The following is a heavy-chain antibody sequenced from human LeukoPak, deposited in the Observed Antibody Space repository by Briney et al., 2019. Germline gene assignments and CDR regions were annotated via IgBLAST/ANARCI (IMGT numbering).Heavy chain of an antibody. Sequence: PGGSLRLSCAASGFTFSSYAMSWVRQASGKGLEWVSAISGSGGSTYYADSVKGRFTISRDNSKNTLYLQMNSLRAEDTAVYYCAKDSTKGYYDSSGYYSLDYWGQGTLVTVSS. CDR3: AKDSTKGYYDSSGYYSLDY. CDR1: GFTFSSYA. V-gene: IGHV3-23*01. CDR2: ISGSGGST. J-gene: IGHJ4*02. D-gene: IGHD3-22*01.